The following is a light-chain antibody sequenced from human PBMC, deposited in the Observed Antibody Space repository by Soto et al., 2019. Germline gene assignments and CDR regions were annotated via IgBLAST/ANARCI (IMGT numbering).Light chain of an antibody. CDR3: CLYAVTFYV. CDR2: DVS. J-gene: IGLJ1*01. CDR1: SSDVGTYDF. Sequence: QSALTQPRSVSGSPGQSVTISCTGTSSDVGTYDFASWYQQHPGKAPRPMIFDVSERPSGVPDRFSGSKSGNTASLTISGLQAEDEADYYCCLYAVTFYVFGTGTKVTVL. V-gene: IGLV2-11*01.